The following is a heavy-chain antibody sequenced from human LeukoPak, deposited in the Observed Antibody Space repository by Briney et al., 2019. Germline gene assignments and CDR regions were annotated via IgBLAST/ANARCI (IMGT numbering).Heavy chain of an antibody. Sequence: SSETLSLTCAVYGGSFSGYYWSWIRQPPGKGLEWIGEINHGGSTNYNPSLKSRVTISVDTSKNQFSLKLSSVTAADTAVYYCAGIDIYYYDSSGYYSFDYWGQGTLVTVSS. CDR3: AGIDIYYYDSSGYYSFDY. V-gene: IGHV4-34*01. CDR1: GGSFSGYY. J-gene: IGHJ4*02. D-gene: IGHD3-22*01. CDR2: INHGGST.